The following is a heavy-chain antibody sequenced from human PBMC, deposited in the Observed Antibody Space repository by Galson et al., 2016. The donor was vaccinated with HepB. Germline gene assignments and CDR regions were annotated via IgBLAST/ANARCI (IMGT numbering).Heavy chain of an antibody. CDR1: GGSIGAYY. CDR3: ARQGGRNWYFDL. J-gene: IGHJ2*01. CDR2: VHYSGST. Sequence: SETLSLTCTVSGGSIGAYYWNWIRLPPGKGLEYIGYVHYSGSTKYNVSLKSRVTISLDTSKNQFSLELTSVTAADTAVYYCARQGGRNWYFDLWGRGTLVAVSS. V-gene: IGHV4-59*08. D-gene: IGHD1-14*01.